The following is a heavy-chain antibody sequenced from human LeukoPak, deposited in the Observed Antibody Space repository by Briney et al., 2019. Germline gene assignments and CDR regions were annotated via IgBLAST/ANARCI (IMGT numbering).Heavy chain of an antibody. CDR3: AKDLNYGDGRWEFDV. CDR1: GFTLSGYA. CDR2: VFASGSVY. Sequence: TGGSLRLSCAASGFTLSGYAMAWVRQAPGKGLEWLSGVFASGSVYSYAGSVKGRFTVSRDNSKDTLYLQMKSLRVDDTAIYFCAKDLNYGDGRWEFDVWGQGTQVSVS. D-gene: IGHD4-17*01. J-gene: IGHJ5*02. V-gene: IGHV3-23*05.